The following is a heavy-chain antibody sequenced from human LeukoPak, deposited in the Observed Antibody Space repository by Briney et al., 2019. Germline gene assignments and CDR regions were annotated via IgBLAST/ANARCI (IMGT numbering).Heavy chain of an antibody. D-gene: IGHD2-15*01. Sequence: KTSETLSLTCTVSGGSIGSYYWSWIRQPPGKGLEWIGYIYNSGSTNYSPSLKSRVSISVDTPKNQFSLRLSSVTAADTAVYYCARAVIYCSGGSCYHNWFDPWGQGTLVTVSS. CDR2: IYNSGST. CDR3: ARAVIYCSGGSCYHNWFDP. V-gene: IGHV4-59*12. CDR1: GGSIGSYY. J-gene: IGHJ5*02.